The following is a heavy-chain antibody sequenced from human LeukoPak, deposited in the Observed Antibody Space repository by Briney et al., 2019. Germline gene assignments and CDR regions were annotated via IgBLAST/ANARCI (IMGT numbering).Heavy chain of an antibody. CDR1: GFTFSDPW. CDR3: TTYGDYGGLSDH. CDR2: IKSIADGAAT. V-gene: IGHV3-15*01. D-gene: IGHD4-17*01. Sequence: PGGSLRLSCAASGFTFSDPWMSWVRQAPGKGLEWVGRIKSIADGAATEYAAAVQGRFTISRDDSTNTLYLQMDSLKSEDTAVYYCTTYGDYGGLSDHWGQGTLVTVSS. J-gene: IGHJ5*02.